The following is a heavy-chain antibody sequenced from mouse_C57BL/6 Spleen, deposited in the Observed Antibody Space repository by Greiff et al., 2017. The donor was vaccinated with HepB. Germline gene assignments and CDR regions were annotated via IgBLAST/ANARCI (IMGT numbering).Heavy chain of an antibody. CDR3: ARSREIYYSNDWAMDY. Sequence: QVQLQQPGAELVKPGASVKMSCKASGYTFTSYWITWVKQRPGQGLEWIGDIYPGSGSTNYNEKFKSKATLTVDTSSSTAYMQLSRLTSEDSAVYYGARSREIYYSNDWAMDYWGQGTSVTVSS. CDR2: IYPGSGST. J-gene: IGHJ4*01. CDR1: GYTFTSYW. V-gene: IGHV1-55*01. D-gene: IGHD2-5*01.